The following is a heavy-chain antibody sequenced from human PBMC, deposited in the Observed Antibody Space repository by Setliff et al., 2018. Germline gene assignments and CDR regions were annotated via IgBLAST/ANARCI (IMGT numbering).Heavy chain of an antibody. CDR2: IYTSGTT. CDR3: ARDPHYDPTYSLPGHAFDF. J-gene: IGHJ3*01. D-gene: IGHD3-22*01. CDR1: GASISSGSYY. V-gene: IGHV4-61*02. Sequence: PSETLSLTCTVSGASISSGSYYWSWIRQPAGKGLEWLGRIYTSGTTNYSPSFKSRVTISADTSKNQISLKLSSVTAADTAVYYCARDPHYDPTYSLPGHAFDFWGQGIMVTVSS.